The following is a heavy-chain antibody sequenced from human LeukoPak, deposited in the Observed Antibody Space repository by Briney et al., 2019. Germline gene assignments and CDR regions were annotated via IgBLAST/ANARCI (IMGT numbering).Heavy chain of an antibody. J-gene: IGHJ4*02. V-gene: IGHV3-74*01. Sequence: GGSLRLSCAASGFSFSDYWMHWVRQASGKGPVWVSRTNSDGRSTDYADSVKGRFTISRDNAKNTLYLQMNSLRAEDTAVYYCARDNEYCTGGTCRLDYWGQGALVTVSS. CDR2: TNSDGRST. CDR3: ARDNEYCTGGTCRLDY. CDR1: GFSFSDYW. D-gene: IGHD2-15*01.